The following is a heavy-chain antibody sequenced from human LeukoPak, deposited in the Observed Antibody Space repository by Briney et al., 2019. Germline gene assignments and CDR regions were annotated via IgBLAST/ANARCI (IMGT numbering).Heavy chain of an antibody. CDR3: ARRPSSGYYSRPVDY. D-gene: IGHD3-22*01. CDR1: GYTFTSYD. J-gene: IGHJ4*02. Sequence: GASVKVSCKASGYTFTSYDINWVRQATGQGLEWMGWMNTNSGNTGYAQKLQGRVTITRNTSISTAYMELSSLRSEDTAVYYCARRPSSGYYSRPVDYWGQGTLVTVSS. CDR2: MNTNSGNT. V-gene: IGHV1-8*03.